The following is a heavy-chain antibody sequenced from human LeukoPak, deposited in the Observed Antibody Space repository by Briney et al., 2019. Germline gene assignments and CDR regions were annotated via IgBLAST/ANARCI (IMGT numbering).Heavy chain of an antibody. J-gene: IGHJ4*02. CDR1: GFTFSSYG. V-gene: IGHV3-23*01. D-gene: IGHD6-19*01. CDR2: ISGSGGST. CDR3: AKDVVGQQWPENY. Sequence: GGTLRLSCAASGFTFSSYGMSWVRQAPGKGLEWVSAISGSGGSTYYADSVRGRFTISRDNYRNTLYLQMNSLRPDDTAIYYCAKDVVGQQWPENYWGQGTLVTVSS.